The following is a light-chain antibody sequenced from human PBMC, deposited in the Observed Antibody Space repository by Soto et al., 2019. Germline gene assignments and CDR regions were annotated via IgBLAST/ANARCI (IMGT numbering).Light chain of an antibody. J-gene: IGLJ3*02. CDR2: EVN. CDR1: SGDIGAYNY. Sequence: QSALTQSPSASASPGQSVTISCTGSSGDIGAYNYVSWYQQHPGKAPKLIIYEVNKRPSVVPDRFSGSKSGITASLTVSGLQADDEAEYYCGAHAGSNTWVFGGGTKLTVL. CDR3: GAHAGSNTWV. V-gene: IGLV2-8*01.